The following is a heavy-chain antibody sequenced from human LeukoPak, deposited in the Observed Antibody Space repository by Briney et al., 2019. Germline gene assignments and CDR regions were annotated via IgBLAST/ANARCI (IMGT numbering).Heavy chain of an antibody. J-gene: IGHJ4*02. D-gene: IGHD1-26*01. CDR1: GFTFSSYE. V-gene: IGHV3-48*03. CDR2: ISSSGSTI. Sequence: GGSLRLSCAASGFTFSSYEMNWVRQAPGKGLEWVSYISSSGSTIYYADSVKGRFTISRDNAKNSLYLQMNSLRAEDTAVYYCARREWELTEFDYWGQGTLVTVSS. CDR3: ARREWELTEFDY.